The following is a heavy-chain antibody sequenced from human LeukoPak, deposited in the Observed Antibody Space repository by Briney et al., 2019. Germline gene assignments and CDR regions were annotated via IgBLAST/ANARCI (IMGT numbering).Heavy chain of an antibody. CDR2: IIPILGIA. CDR1: GGTFSSYA. J-gene: IGHJ4*02. V-gene: IGHV1-69*04. Sequence: ASVKVSCKASGGTFSSYAISWVRQAPGQGLEWMGRIIPILGIANYAQKFQGRVTITADKSTSTAYMELSSLRSEDTAVYYCARDPTPYCGGDCYDLDYWGQGTLVTVSS. D-gene: IGHD2-21*02. CDR3: ARDPTPYCGGDCYDLDY.